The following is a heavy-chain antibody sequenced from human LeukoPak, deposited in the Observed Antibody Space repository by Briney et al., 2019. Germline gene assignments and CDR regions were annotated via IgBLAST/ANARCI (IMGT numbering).Heavy chain of an antibody. D-gene: IGHD2-2*01. Sequence: ASVTVSCKASGYTFTGYYMHWVRQAPGQGLEWMGWINPNSGGTNYAQTFQGRVTMTRDTSISTAYMELSRLRSDDTAVYYCARVGYCSSTSCSYFDYWGQGTLVTVSS. V-gene: IGHV1-2*02. CDR3: ARVGYCSSTSCSYFDY. CDR2: INPNSGGT. CDR1: GYTFTGYY. J-gene: IGHJ4*02.